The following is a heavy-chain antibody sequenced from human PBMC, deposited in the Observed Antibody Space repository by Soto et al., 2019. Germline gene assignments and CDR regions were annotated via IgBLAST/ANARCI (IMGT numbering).Heavy chain of an antibody. CDR2: ISAYNGNT. CDR3: ARIAAAGTNFDY. CDR1: GYTFTNFG. Sequence: ASVKVSCKASGYTFTNFGISWVRQAPGQGLEWMGWISAYNGNTNYAQKFQGRVTMTTDTSTSTAYMEVRSLRFDDTAVYYCARIAAAGTNFDYWGQGTLVTVSS. J-gene: IGHJ4*02. V-gene: IGHV1-18*01. D-gene: IGHD6-13*01.